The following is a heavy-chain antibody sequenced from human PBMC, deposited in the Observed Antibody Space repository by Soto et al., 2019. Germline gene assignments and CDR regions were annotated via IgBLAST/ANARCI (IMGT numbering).Heavy chain of an antibody. Sequence: QVQLVQSGAEAKKPGTSVRVSCRASGDSFNNFAFNWVRQAPGQGLEWLGVIKPMSGDGAGYAREFHGRLTITADKSSSTVYLEVSRLTSDDTATYFCATEREGGGYYDMALDIWGQGTRVTVSS. V-gene: IGHV1-69*06. CDR3: ATEREGGGYYDMALDI. D-gene: IGHD1-26*01. CDR2: IKPMSGDGA. CDR1: GDSFNNFA. J-gene: IGHJ4*02.